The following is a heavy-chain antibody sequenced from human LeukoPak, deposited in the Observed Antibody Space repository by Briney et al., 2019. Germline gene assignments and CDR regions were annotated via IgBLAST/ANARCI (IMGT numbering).Heavy chain of an antibody. CDR3: AREGYGYWRWFDP. Sequence: ASVKVSCKASGYTFNSYGISWVRQAPGQGLEWMGWINPNSGGTNYAQKFQGRVTMTRDTSISTAYMELSRLRSDDTAVYYCAREGYGYWRWFDPWGQGTLVTVSS. D-gene: IGHD5-18*01. J-gene: IGHJ5*02. V-gene: IGHV1-2*02. CDR1: GYTFNSYG. CDR2: INPNSGGT.